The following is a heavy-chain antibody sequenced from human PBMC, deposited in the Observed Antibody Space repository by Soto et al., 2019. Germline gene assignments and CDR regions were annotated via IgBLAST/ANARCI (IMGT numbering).Heavy chain of an antibody. J-gene: IGHJ6*02. D-gene: IGHD6-13*01. CDR1: GFTFSNYG. CDR2: IWYDGSNK. CDR3: PRDPDRAAAGTYDYYYYGMDV. Sequence: QVQLVESGGGVVQPGRSLRLSCAASGFTFSNYGMHWVRQTPGKGLEWVAVIWYDGSNKYYADSVKGRFTISRDNSKNTLNLQMNSLRAEDTAVYYCPRDPDRAAAGTYDYYYYGMDVWGQGTTVTVSS. V-gene: IGHV3-33*01.